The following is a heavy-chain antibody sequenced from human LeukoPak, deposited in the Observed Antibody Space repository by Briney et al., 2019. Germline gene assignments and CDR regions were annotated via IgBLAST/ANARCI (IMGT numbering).Heavy chain of an antibody. J-gene: IGHJ4*02. CDR2: ISTGGST. V-gene: IGHV3-23*01. Sequence: GGSLRLSCAASGFTFSSHFMSWVRQAPGKGLEWVSTISTGGSTYYADSVKGRFTISRDNSKNTLHLQMNGLRAEDTPVYYCAKYCSGGCYSGLDYWGQGTLVTVSS. CDR1: GFTFSSHF. CDR3: AKYCSGGCYSGLDY. D-gene: IGHD2-21*01.